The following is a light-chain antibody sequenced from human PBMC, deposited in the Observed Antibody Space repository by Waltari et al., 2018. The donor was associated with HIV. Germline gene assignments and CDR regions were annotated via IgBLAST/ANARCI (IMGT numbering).Light chain of an antibody. Sequence: SSVLTQPPSVSVAPGERARITCGGSNIGSPRVHWYQQKPGQAPVLVMYYDSDRPSGIPERFSGSNSGSTATLTISRVEAGDEADYYCQLWDSSSDHPVFGGGTKLTVL. CDR3: QLWDSSSDHPV. CDR2: YDS. CDR1: NIGSPR. J-gene: IGLJ3*02. V-gene: IGLV3-21*04.